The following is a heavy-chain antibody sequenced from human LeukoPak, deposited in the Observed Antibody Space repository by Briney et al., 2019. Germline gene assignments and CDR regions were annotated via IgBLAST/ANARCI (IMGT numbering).Heavy chain of an antibody. CDR2: IYHSGST. Sequence: SQTLSLTCTVSGGSISSGGYYWSWIRQPPGKGLEWIGYIYHSGSTNYNPSLKSRVTMSLDTSKNQFSLKLSSVTAADTAIYYCARDDGDYAYYFDSWGQGALVTVSS. CDR3: ARDDGDYAYYFDS. J-gene: IGHJ4*02. CDR1: GGSISSGGYY. V-gene: IGHV4-30-2*01. D-gene: IGHD4-17*01.